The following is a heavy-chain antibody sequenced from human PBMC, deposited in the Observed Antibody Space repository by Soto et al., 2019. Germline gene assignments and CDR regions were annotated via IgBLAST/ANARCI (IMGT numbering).Heavy chain of an antibody. CDR2: IYYSGST. J-gene: IGHJ2*01. D-gene: IGHD3-9*01. Sequence: SETLSLTCTVSGGSISSYYWSWIRQPPGKGLEWIGYIYYSGSTNYNPSLKSRVTISVDTSKNQFSLRLNSVTAADTAVYYCARTHYDILTGYSYWYFHLWGRGTLVTVSS. CDR1: GGSISSYY. V-gene: IGHV4-59*01. CDR3: ARTHYDILTGYSYWYFHL.